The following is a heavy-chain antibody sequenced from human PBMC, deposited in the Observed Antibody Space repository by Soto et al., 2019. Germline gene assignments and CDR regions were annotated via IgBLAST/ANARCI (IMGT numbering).Heavy chain of an antibody. D-gene: IGHD4-4*01. CDR1: GFTFSSYG. J-gene: IGHJ4*02. CDR3: ARDHSKWSYLNY. CDR2: IWYDGSNK. V-gene: IGHV3-33*01. Sequence: QVQLVESGGGVVQPGRSLRLSCAASGFTFSSYGMHWVRQAPGKGLEWVAVIWYDGSNKYYADSVKGRFTISRDNSKNTLYLQMNSLRAEDTVVYYCARDHSKWSYLNYWGQGTLVTVSS.